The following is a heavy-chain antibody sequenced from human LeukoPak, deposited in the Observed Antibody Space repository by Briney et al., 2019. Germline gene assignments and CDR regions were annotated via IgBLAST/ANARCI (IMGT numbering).Heavy chain of an antibody. CDR1: GGSFSGYY. Sequence: PSETLSLTCAVYGGSFSGYYWSWIRQPPGKGLEWIGEINHSGSTNYNPSLKSRVTISVDTSKNQFFLRLSSVTAADTAVYYCASTLRFLPYRRFDYWGQGTLVTVPS. CDR2: INHSGST. D-gene: IGHD3-3*01. CDR3: ASTLRFLPYRRFDY. J-gene: IGHJ4*02. V-gene: IGHV4-34*01.